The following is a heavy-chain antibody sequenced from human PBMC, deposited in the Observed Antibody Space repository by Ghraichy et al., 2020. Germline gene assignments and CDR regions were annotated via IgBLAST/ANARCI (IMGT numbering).Heavy chain of an antibody. V-gene: IGHV3-23*01. J-gene: IGHJ4*02. CDR1: GFTFNTYA. CDR3: AKDRIEVPSAQDY. D-gene: IGHD2-2*01. CDR2: ISGAGGST. Sequence: GVLRLSCAASGFTFNTYAMNWVRQAPGKGLQWLSAISGAGGSTYYADSVKGRFTISRDNYKNTVYLQMNSLRAEDTAVYYCAKDRIEVPSAQDYWGQGTLVTVSS.